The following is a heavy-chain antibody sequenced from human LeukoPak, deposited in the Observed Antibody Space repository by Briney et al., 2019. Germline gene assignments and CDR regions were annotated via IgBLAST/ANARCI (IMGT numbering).Heavy chain of an antibody. CDR3: ATDYGGCYTGYYFAS. J-gene: IGHJ4*02. V-gene: IGHV3-21*01. D-gene: IGHD2-15*01. Sequence: GGSLRLSCAASGFSFSSCAMNWVRQAPGKGMEWVSSMTSGSRFMYYADSVKGRFTISRDDAKNSLYLQMNSLRVEDTAFYYCATDYGGCYTGYYFASWGQGTLVTVSS. CDR1: GFSFSSCA. CDR2: MTSGSRFM.